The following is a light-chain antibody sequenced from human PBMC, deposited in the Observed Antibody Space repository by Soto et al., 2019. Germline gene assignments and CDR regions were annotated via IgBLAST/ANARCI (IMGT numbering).Light chain of an antibody. V-gene: IGLV2-14*01. CDR2: EVS. J-gene: IGLJ1*01. CDR1: SSDVGGYNY. CDR3: SSYTSSSTLYV. Sequence: QSALTQPASVSGSPGQSITISCTGTSSDVGGYNYVSWYQQHPGKAPKLMIFEVSSRPSGVSYRFSGSKSGNTASLTISGLQAEDEADYYCSSYTSSSTLYVFGSGTKAHRP.